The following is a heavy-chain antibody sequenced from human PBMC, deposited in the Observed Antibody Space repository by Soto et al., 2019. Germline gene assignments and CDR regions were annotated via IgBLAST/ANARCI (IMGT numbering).Heavy chain of an antibody. D-gene: IGHD1-7*01. CDR3: ARDQGNWNSNWFDP. V-gene: IGHV1-69*06. Sequence: SVKVSCKASGGTFSSYAISWVRQAPGRGLEWMGGIIPIFGTANYAQKFQGRVTITADKSTSTAYMELSSLRSEDTAVYYCARDQGNWNSNWFDPWGQGTLVTVSS. CDR1: GGTFSSYA. CDR2: IIPIFGTA. J-gene: IGHJ5*02.